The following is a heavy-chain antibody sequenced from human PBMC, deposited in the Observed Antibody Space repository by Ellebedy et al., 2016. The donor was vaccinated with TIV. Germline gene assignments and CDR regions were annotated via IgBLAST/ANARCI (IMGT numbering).Heavy chain of an antibody. CDR2: MNPNSGDT. D-gene: IGHD3-9*01. CDR1: GYTFTNFD. Sequence: AASVKVSCKASGYTFTNFDINWVRQATGQGLEWMGWMNPNSGDTGYAQKFQGRVTITRDTSINTAYMELSSLRSEDTAVYYCARNPAQTGYLDPWGQGTLVTVSS. V-gene: IGHV1-8*03. CDR3: ARNPAQTGYLDP. J-gene: IGHJ5*02.